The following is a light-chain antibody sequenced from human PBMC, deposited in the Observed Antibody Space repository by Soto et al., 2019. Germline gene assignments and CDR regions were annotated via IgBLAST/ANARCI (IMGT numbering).Light chain of an antibody. CDR3: QQFNTYPLT. J-gene: IGKJ5*01. V-gene: IGKV1-13*02. CDR1: QGITSA. CDR2: DVS. Sequence: AIQLTQSPSSLSASVGDGVTITCRASQGITSALAWYQQRSGKAPKLLIYDVSSLASGVPSRFSGSGSGTDFTLTISSLQPEDFAPYYCQQFNTYPLTFGQGTRLEMK.